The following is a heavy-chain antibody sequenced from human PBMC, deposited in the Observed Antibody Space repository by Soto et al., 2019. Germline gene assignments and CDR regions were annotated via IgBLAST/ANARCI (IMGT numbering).Heavy chain of an antibody. D-gene: IGHD2-21*01. V-gene: IGHV3-33*01. CDR3: ASWSSGEQH. J-gene: IGHJ1*01. CDR2: IWYDGSNK. Sequence: QVQLVESGGGVVQPGRSLRLSCAASGFTFSSYGMHWVRQAPGKGLEWVTVIWYDGSNKYYADSVKGRFTISRDNSKNTLYLHMTSLRAEDTAVYYCASWSSGEQHWGQGTLVIVSS. CDR1: GFTFSSYG.